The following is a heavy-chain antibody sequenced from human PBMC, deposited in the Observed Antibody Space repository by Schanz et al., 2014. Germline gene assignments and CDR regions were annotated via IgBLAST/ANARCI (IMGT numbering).Heavy chain of an antibody. J-gene: IGHJ3*02. Sequence: QLMQSGSEVRKPGASVKVSCKASGYIFGSHGMTWVRQAPGQGPELMGWINAHTGNTQYAQKCQGIVTMTRDTVATTVHLELTTLRTDDTASYYCAIVHIATYNYNSPGDFDIWGQGTRVTVSA. D-gene: IGHD1-20*01. V-gene: IGHV1-18*01. CDR1: GYIFGSHG. CDR3: AIVHIATYNYNSPGDFDI. CDR2: INAHTGNT.